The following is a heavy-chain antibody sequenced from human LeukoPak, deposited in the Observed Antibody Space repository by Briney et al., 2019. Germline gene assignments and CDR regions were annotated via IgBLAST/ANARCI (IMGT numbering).Heavy chain of an antibody. D-gene: IGHD2-21*01. J-gene: IGHJ4*02. Sequence: GGSLRLSCAASGFTFSSYAMSWVRQAPGKGLEWVSGISGSGGSTYYADSVKGRFTISRDNSKNTLYPQMNSLRAEDTAVYYCARGSYCGGDCLDYWGQGTLVTVSS. CDR3: ARGSYCGGDCLDY. CDR2: ISGSGGST. CDR1: GFTFSSYA. V-gene: IGHV3-23*01.